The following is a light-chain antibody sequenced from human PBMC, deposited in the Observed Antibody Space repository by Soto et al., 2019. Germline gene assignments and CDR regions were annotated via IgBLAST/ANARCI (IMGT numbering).Light chain of an antibody. Sequence: QPPCSQPSSVCGSPGQSIIISWSASSNDVGGYNLVSWYQHHPDKAPKVIIYEGTKRPSGLSTRFSGYKYGNTASLTISGLQAEAEADYYWWSYAGARTYVFGSWTKVTVL. V-gene: IGLV2-23*01. CDR3: WSYAGARTYV. J-gene: IGLJ1*01. CDR2: EGT. CDR1: SNDVGGYNL.